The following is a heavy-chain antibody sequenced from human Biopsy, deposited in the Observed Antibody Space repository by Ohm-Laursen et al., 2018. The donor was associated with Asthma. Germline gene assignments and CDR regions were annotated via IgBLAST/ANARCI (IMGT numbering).Heavy chain of an antibody. D-gene: IGHD6-19*01. J-gene: IGHJ4*02. CDR3: ARGDSSGWSHYYFDY. Sequence: SLRLSFSASVFTVSRDHMFWVRQAPGKGLEWVSVIYSGGTSDTADSARGRFTISRDFYKNTLYLQMDSLRAEDTAVYYCARGDSSGWSHYYFDYWGQGTLVTVSS. V-gene: IGHV3-53*01. CDR2: IYSGGTS. CDR1: VFTVSRDH.